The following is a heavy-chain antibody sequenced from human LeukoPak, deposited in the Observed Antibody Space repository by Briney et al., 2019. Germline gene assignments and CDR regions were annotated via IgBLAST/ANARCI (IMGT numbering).Heavy chain of an antibody. Sequence: GASVKVSCKASGYTFTSYYMHWVRQAPGQGLAWMGIINPSGGSTSYAQKFQGRVTMTRDTSTSAVYMELSSLRSEDTAVYYCAGDPYSSGSYDYWGQGTLVTVSS. CDR2: INPSGGST. CDR3: AGDPYSSGSYDY. J-gene: IGHJ4*02. D-gene: IGHD6-19*01. V-gene: IGHV1-46*01. CDR1: GYTFTSYY.